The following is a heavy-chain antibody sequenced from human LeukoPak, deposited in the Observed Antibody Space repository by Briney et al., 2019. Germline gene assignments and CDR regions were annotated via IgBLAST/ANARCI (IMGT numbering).Heavy chain of an antibody. CDR1: GDSISSSSYY. CDR3: ASYNWGNYYYYYMDV. Sequence: SETLSLTCTVSGDSISSSSYYWGWIRQPPGKGLEWIGSIYYSGSTYYNPSLKSRVTISVDTSKHQFSLKLSSVTAADTAVYYCASYNWGNYYYYYMDVWGKGTTVTVSS. CDR2: IYYSGST. D-gene: IGHD1-20*01. J-gene: IGHJ6*03. V-gene: IGHV4-39*07.